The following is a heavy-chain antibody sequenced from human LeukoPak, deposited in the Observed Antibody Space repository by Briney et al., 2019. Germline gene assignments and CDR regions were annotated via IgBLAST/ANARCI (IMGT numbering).Heavy chain of an antibody. J-gene: IGHJ6*03. CDR2: ISHSGST. CDR1: GYSISSGYY. V-gene: IGHV4-38-2*02. Sequence: PSETLSLTCTVSGYSISSGYYWGWIRQPPGKGLEWIASISHSGSTYYNPSLKSRVTISVDMSKNQFSLQLSSVTAADTAVYYCARKGAYYYNYMDVWGKGTTVTVSS. CDR3: ARKGAYYYNYMDV.